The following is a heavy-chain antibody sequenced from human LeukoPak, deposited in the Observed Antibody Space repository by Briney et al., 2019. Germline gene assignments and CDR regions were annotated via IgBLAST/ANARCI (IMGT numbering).Heavy chain of an antibody. D-gene: IGHD4-23*01. J-gene: IGHJ6*02. CDR1: GGSISSHF. CDR2: IHYSGST. V-gene: IGHV4-59*11. CDR3: ARDWTTVVTPDGHYYYGMDV. Sequence: SETLSLTCTVSGGSISSHFWTWIRQPPGKGLEWIGYIHYSGSTNYNPSLKSRVSISVDTSKNEFSLKLSSVTAEDTAVYYCARDWTTVVTPDGHYYYGMDVWGQGTTVTVSS.